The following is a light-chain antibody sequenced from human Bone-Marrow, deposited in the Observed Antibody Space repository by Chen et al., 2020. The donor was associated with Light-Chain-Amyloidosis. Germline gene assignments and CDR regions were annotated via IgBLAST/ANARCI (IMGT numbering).Light chain of an antibody. Sequence: EIVLTQTPGTLSLSPGERATLSCRASQSISNSYLAWYQQKPGQAPRLLIYGASNRATGIPARFSGSGSGTGFTLTISRLEPEDFAVYYCQQRSNWPITFGQGTRLEIK. V-gene: IGKV3D-20*02. J-gene: IGKJ5*01. CDR3: QQRSNWPIT. CDR1: QSISNSY. CDR2: GAS.